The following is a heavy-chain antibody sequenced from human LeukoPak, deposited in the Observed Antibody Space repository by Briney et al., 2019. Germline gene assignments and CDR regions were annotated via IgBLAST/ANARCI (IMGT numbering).Heavy chain of an antibody. D-gene: IGHD3-22*01. CDR2: IYTKNDGEIT. V-gene: IGHV3-15*05. Sequence: GGSLRLSCATSGFTFTNAWMSWVRQAPGKGLEWLGRIYTKNDGEITDYAAPVKGRFTISRDASKNTLYLQMNSLKSDDTAVYYCAIYYYDQTWGPSFWGQGTLVTVSS. CDR1: GFTFTNAW. J-gene: IGHJ4*02. CDR3: AIYYYDQTWGPSF.